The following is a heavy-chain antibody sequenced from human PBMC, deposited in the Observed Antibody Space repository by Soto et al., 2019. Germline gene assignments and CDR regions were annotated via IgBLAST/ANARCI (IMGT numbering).Heavy chain of an antibody. J-gene: IGHJ4*02. CDR2: IYYSGST. CDR3: ARQAGSAYYYDSSGYCFDY. CDR1: GGSISSSSYY. D-gene: IGHD3-22*01. V-gene: IGHV4-39*01. Sequence: SETLSLTCTVSGGSISSSSYYWGWIRQPPGKGLEWIGSIYYSGSTYYNPSLKSRVTISVDTSKNQFSLKLSSVTAADTAVYYCARQAGSAYYYDSSGYCFDYWGQGTLVPSPQ.